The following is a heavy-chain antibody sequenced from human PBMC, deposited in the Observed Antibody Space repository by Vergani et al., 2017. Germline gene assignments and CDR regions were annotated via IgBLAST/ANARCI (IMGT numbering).Heavy chain of an antibody. J-gene: IGHJ4*02. CDR1: GFTFSSYA. V-gene: IGHV3-30-3*01. Sequence: QVQLVESGGGVVQPGRSLRLSCAASGFTFSSYAMHWVRQAPGKGLEWVAGISYDGSNKYYADSVKGRFTISRDNSKNTLYLQMNSLRAEDTAVYYCARGASGDYVSSVDYWGQGTLVTVSS. CDR3: ARGASGDYVSSVDY. D-gene: IGHD4-17*01. CDR2: ISYDGSNK.